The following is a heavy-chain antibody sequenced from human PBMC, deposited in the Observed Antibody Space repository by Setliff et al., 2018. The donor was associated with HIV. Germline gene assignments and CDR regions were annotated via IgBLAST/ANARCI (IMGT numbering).Heavy chain of an antibody. CDR3: VKGGRYSADPLDY. D-gene: IGHD1-26*01. CDR1: GFTFSSNA. V-gene: IGHV3-64D*09. CDR2: ISSNGGST. J-gene: IGHJ4*02. Sequence: PGGSLRLSCSASGFTFSSNAMHWVRQAPGKGLEYVSSISSNGGSTYYADSVKGRFTISRDNSKNTLYLQMSSLRAEDTAVYYCVKGGRYSADPLDYWGQGTLGTVSS.